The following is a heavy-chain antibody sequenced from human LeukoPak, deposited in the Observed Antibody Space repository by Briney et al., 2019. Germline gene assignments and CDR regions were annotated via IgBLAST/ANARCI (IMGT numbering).Heavy chain of an antibody. CDR2: INHSGST. V-gene: IGHV4-34*01. D-gene: IGHD3-22*01. J-gene: IGHJ3*02. Sequence: SETLSLTCAVYGGSFSGYYWSWIRQPPGKGLEWIGEINHSGSTNYNPSLKSRVTISVDTSKNQFPLKLSSVTAADTAVYYCARGLSRYYDSSGYRAFDIWGQGTMVTVSS. CDR3: ARGLSRYYDSSGYRAFDI. CDR1: GGSFSGYY.